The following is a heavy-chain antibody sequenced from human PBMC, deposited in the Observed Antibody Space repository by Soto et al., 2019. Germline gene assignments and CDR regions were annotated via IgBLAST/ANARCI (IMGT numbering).Heavy chain of an antibody. CDR1: GGSFSGYY. CDR2: NNHSGST. V-gene: IGHV4-34*01. Sequence: QVQLQQWGAGLLKPSETLSLTCAVYGGSFSGYYWSWIRQPPGKGLEYIGENNHSGSTNYNPSLKSRVTISVDTSKNQLSLKLSSVTAAATAVYYCARSYGGNSGTFDLWGQGTVVTVSS. D-gene: IGHD4-17*01. CDR3: ARSYGGNSGTFDL. J-gene: IGHJ4*02.